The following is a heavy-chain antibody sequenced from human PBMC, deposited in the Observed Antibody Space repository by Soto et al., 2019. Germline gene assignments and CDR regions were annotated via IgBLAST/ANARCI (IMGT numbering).Heavy chain of an antibody. D-gene: IGHD2-2*01. V-gene: IGHV4-31*03. CDR1: GDSISGGASF. J-gene: IGHJ5*02. CDR3: AKLSCTSSTCYFPGWFGP. Sequence: SETLSLTCTVSGDSISGGASFWSWIRQPPGKGLEWIANVYYSGSSYYNPSLKSRLTISVDTTKNQFSLQLKSMTAADTAVYYCAKLSCTSSTCYFPGWFGPWGKGTLVTVSS. CDR2: VYYSGSS.